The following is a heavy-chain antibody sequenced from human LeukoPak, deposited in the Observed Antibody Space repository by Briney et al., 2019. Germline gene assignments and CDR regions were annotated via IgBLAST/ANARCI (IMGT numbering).Heavy chain of an antibody. CDR1: GFTFSSYA. CDR2: IYYSGST. J-gene: IGHJ4*02. V-gene: IGHV4-39*01. Sequence: GSLRLSCAASGFTFSSYAMSWVRQPPGKGLEWIGSIYYSGSTYYNPSLKSRVTISVDTSKNQFSLKLSSVTAADTAVYYCARHLKSLGDYNQHVDYWGQGTLVTVSS. CDR3: ARHLKSLGDYNQHVDY. D-gene: IGHD4-17*01.